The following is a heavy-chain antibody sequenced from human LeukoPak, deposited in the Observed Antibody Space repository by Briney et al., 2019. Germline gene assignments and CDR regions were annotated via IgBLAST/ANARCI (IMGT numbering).Heavy chain of an antibody. J-gene: IGHJ4*02. Sequence: GGSLRRSCAASGFIFSDYYMSWVRQAPGKGLEWVANIKQDGSEKYYVDSVKGRFTISRDNAKNSLYLQMNSLRAEDTAVYYCARRSGITMVRGVIDYWGQGTLVTVSS. V-gene: IGHV3-7*01. CDR1: GFIFSDYY. CDR2: IKQDGSEK. CDR3: ARRSGITMVRGVIDY. D-gene: IGHD3-10*01.